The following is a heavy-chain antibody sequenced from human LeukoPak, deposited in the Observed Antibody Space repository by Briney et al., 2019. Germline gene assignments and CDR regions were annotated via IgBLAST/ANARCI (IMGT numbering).Heavy chain of an antibody. J-gene: IGHJ4*02. CDR2: IWYDGSNT. CDR1: GFTFSSYG. D-gene: IGHD4/OR15-4a*01. V-gene: IGHV3-33*01. Sequence: GGSLRLSCAASGFTFSSYGMHWVRQAPGKGLEWVAIIWYDGSNTYYADSVKGRFTISRDNSKNTLYLQMNSLRAEDTAVYYCAPDYGGYWGQGTLVTVSS. CDR3: APDYGGY.